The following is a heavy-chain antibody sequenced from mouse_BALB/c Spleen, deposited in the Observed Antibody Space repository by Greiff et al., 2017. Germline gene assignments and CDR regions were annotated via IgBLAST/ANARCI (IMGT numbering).Heavy chain of an antibody. CDR2: ISSGGSYT. D-gene: IGHD4-1*01. Sequence: EVKLVESGGGLVQPGGSLKLSCAASGFTFSSYAMSWVRQSPEKRLEWVAEISSGGSYTYYPDTVTGRFTISRDNAKNTLYLEMSSLRSEDTAMYYCARKGSNWGFDYWGQGTTLTVSS. V-gene: IGHV5-9-4*01. CDR1: GFTFSSYA. J-gene: IGHJ2*01. CDR3: ARKGSNWGFDY.